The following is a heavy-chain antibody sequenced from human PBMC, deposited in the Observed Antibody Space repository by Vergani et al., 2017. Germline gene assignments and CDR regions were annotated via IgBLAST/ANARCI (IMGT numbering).Heavy chain of an antibody. D-gene: IGHD6-19*01. CDR1: GFTFSSYG. CDR3: ARDTRGAVAGPEY. J-gene: IGHJ4*02. CDR2: IWYDGSNK. Sequence: QVQLVESGGGVVQPGRSLRLSCAASGFTFSSYGMHWVRQAPGKGLEWVAVIWYDGSNKYYADSVKGRFTISRDNSKNTLYLQMNSLRAEDTAVYYCARDTRGAVAGPEYWGQGTLVTVSS. V-gene: IGHV3-33*01.